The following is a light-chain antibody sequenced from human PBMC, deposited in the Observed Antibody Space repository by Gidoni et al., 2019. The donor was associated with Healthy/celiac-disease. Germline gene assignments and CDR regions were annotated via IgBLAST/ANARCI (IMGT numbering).Light chain of an antibody. Sequence: DIVMHQSPDSLAVSLGERATINCKSSQSVLYSSNNKNYLAWHQQKPGQPPKLLIYWASTRESGVPDRFSGSGSGTDFTLTISSLQAEDVAVYYCQQYYSTPRWTFGQGTKVEIK. CDR1: QSVLYSSNNKNY. CDR2: WAS. J-gene: IGKJ1*01. V-gene: IGKV4-1*01. CDR3: QQYYSTPRWT.